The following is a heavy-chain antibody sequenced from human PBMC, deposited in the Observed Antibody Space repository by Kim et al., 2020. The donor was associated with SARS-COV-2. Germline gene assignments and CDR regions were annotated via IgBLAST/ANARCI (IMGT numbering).Heavy chain of an antibody. V-gene: IGHV7-4-1*02. J-gene: IGHJ4*02. CDR2: INTNTGNP. Sequence: ASVKVSCKASGYTFTSYAMNWVRQAPGQGLEWMGWINTNTGNPTYAQGFTGRFVFSLDTSVSTAYLQISSLKAEDTAVYYCARVGYGSGSTFSQPASSIDYWGQGTLVTVSS. D-gene: IGHD3-10*01. CDR1: GYTFTSYA. CDR3: ARVGYGSGSTFSQPASSIDY.